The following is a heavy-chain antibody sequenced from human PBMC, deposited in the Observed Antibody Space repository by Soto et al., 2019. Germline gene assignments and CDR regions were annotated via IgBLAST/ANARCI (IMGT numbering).Heavy chain of an antibody. CDR2: IYATGSS. CDR1: GASLSGYY. D-gene: IGHD1-1*01. Sequence: SETLSLTCNLSGASLSGYYWSSIRQPPGKGLEWIGRIYATGSSDYNPSLKSRITISVDMSKRQFSLTLMSVTAADTAMYYCVRDGTKNLRDWFDPWGQGILVPASS. CDR3: VRDGTKNLRDWFDP. V-gene: IGHV4-4*07. J-gene: IGHJ5*02.